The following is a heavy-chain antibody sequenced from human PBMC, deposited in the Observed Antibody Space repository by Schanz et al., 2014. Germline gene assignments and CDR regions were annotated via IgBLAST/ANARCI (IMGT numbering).Heavy chain of an antibody. J-gene: IGHJ3*02. D-gene: IGHD6-19*01. CDR1: GASISSGPYS. Sequence: QVQLQESGPRLLKPPQTLSLTCTVSGASISSGPYSWSWIWQPLGKRPEWIGRIHSSGSTDYNPSLKSRVTISVDTSKNQFSLRLRSVSVADTAVYYCARDLTHDTSYWYYWAFDIWGQGTMVTVSS. CDR3: ARDLTHDTSYWYYWAFDI. V-gene: IGHV4-30-4*07. CDR2: IHSSGST.